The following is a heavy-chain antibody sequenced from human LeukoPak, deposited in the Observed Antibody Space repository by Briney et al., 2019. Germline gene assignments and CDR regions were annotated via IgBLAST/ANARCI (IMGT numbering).Heavy chain of an antibody. Sequence: PGGSLRLSCAASGFTFDDYAMHWVRQAPGKGLEWVSLISGDGGSTYYADSVKGRFTISRDNSKNSLYLQMNSLRTEDTALYYCLRRGEKYYDFWSGLDYWGQGTLVTVSS. J-gene: IGHJ4*02. CDR1: GFTFDDYA. V-gene: IGHV3-43*02. D-gene: IGHD3-3*01. CDR3: LRRGEKYYDFWSGLDY. CDR2: ISGDGGST.